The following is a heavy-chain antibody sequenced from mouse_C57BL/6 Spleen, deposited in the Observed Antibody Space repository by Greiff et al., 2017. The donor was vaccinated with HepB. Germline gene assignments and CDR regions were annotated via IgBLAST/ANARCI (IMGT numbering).Heavy chain of an antibody. J-gene: IGHJ2*01. Sequence: QVQLKESGPELVRPGVSVKISCKGSGYTFTDYAMHWVKQSHAKSLEWIGVIRTYYGDASYNQKFKDKATMTVDKSSSTAYMELARLTSEDSAVYYCASPLDYYGSSYYWGEGTTLTVSS. V-gene: IGHV1-67*01. D-gene: IGHD1-1*01. CDR2: IRTYYGDA. CDR3: ASPLDYYGSSYY. CDR1: GYTFTDYA.